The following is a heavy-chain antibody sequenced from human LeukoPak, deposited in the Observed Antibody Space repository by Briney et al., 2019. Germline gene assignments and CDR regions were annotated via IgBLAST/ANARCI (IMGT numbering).Heavy chain of an antibody. J-gene: IGHJ6*02. V-gene: IGHV5-51*01. CDR1: GYRFTSYW. CDR2: IYPGDSDT. CDR3: ARADYYGSGSYYLTRYGMDV. D-gene: IGHD3-10*01. Sequence: GESLQISCKGSGYRFTSYWIGWVRRLPGKGLEWMGIIYPGDSDTRYSPSFQGQVTISADKSISTAYLQWSSLKASDTAMYYCARADYYGSGSYYLTRYGMDVWGQGTTVTVSS.